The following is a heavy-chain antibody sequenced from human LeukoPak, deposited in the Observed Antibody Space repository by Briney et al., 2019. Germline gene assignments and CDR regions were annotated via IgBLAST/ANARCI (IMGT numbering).Heavy chain of an antibody. J-gene: IGHJ4*02. CDR2: IYYSGST. V-gene: IGHV4-59*01. CDR3: ARSYSSSSPGDY. CDR1: GGSISSYY. Sequence: SETLSLTCTVSGGSISSYYWSWIRQPPGKGLEWIGYIYYSGSTNYNPSLKSRVTISVDTSKNQFSLKLSSVTAADTAVYYCARSYSSSSPGDYWGQGTLGTVSS. D-gene: IGHD6-13*01.